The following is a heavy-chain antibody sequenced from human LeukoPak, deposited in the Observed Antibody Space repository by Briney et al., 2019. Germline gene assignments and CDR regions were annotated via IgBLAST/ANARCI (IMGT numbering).Heavy chain of an antibody. J-gene: IGHJ4*02. V-gene: IGHV3-30*03. CDR2: ISYDGSNK. CDR3: VRDFRSADY. CDR1: GFTFSSYG. Sequence: GGSLRLSCAASGFTFSSYGMHWVRQAPGKGLEWVAVISYDGSNKYYAEFVKGRFTISRDNSKNTLYLQMNSLRAEDTAVYYCVRDFRSADYWGQGILVTVSS.